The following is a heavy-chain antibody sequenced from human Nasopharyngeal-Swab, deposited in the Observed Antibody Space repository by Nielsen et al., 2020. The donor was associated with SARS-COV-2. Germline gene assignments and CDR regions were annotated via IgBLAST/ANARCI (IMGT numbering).Heavy chain of an antibody. CDR3: ARDSRGYSYGYIYFDY. J-gene: IGHJ4*02. Sequence: GESLKISCAASGFTFSSSWMRWVRQAPGKGLEWVANIKQDGSEKYYVDSVKGRFTISRDNAKNSLYLQMNSLRAEDTAVYYCARDSRGYSYGYIYFDYWGQGTLVTVSS. CDR1: GFTFSSSW. D-gene: IGHD5-18*01. V-gene: IGHV3-7*03. CDR2: IKQDGSEK.